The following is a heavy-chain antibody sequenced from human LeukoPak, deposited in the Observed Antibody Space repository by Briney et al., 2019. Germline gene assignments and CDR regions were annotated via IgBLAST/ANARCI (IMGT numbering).Heavy chain of an antibody. Sequence: GGSLRLSCAASGFTFSSYGMHWVRQAPGKGLEWVAVIWYDGSNKYYADSVKGRFTISRDNSKNTLYLQMNSLRAEDTAVYYCAREERGYSRLNVSYYFDYWGQGTLVTVSS. J-gene: IGHJ4*02. D-gene: IGHD5-18*01. CDR1: GFTFSSYG. CDR3: AREERGYSRLNVSYYFDY. V-gene: IGHV3-33*01. CDR2: IWYDGSNK.